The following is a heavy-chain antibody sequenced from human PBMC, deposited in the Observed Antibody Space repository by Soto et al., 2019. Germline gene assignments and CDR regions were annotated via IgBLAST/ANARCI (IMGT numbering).Heavy chain of an antibody. CDR1: GYTFTSYA. Sequence: ASVKVSCKASGYTFTSYAMHWVRQAPGQRLEWMGWINAGNGNTKYSQKFQGRVTITRDTSTSTAYMELSSLRSEDTAVYYCARAPVYSSGWYGDYYGMDVWGQGTTVTVSS. CDR3: ARAPVYSSGWYGDYYGMDV. CDR2: INAGNGNT. D-gene: IGHD6-19*01. V-gene: IGHV1-3*01. J-gene: IGHJ6*02.